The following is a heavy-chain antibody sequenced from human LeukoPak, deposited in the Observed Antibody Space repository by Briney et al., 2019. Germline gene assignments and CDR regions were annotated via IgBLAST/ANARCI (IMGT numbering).Heavy chain of an antibody. D-gene: IGHD5-12*01. CDR3: AREPWGYPGAFDI. V-gene: IGHV3-21*01. CDR1: GFTFSSYS. CDR2: ISSSSSYI. Sequence: GGSLRHSCAASGFTFSSYSMNWVRQAPGKGLEWVSSISSSSSYIYYADSVKGRFTISRDNAKNSLYLQMNSLRAEDTAVYYCAREPWGYPGAFDIWGQGTMVTVSS. J-gene: IGHJ3*02.